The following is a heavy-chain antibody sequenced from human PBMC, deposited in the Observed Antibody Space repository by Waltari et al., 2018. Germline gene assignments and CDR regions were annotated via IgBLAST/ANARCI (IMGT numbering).Heavy chain of an antibody. CDR2: IIPSFGTA. CDR1: GGTFSSYA. J-gene: IGHJ4*02. Sequence: QVQLVQSGAEVKKPGSSVKVSCKASGGTFSSYAISWVRQAPGQGLEWMGRIIPSFGTANYAQKFQGRVTITADKSTSTAYMELSSLRSEDTAVYYCARLVGKDFWSGYIYWGQGTLVTVSS. V-gene: IGHV1-69*13. CDR3: ARLVGKDFWSGYIY. D-gene: IGHD3-3*01.